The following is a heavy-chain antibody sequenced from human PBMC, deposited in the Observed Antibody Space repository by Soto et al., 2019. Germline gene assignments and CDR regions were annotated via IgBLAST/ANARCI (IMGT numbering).Heavy chain of an antibody. J-gene: IGHJ4*02. Sequence: EVQLVESGGGLIQPGGSLRLSCAVSGFTVSNNYMSWVRQAPGKGLEGVSVIYSGGYTAYGDSVKGRFTISRDNSKNTIFPQMKPPGPAPRAFFLWGAPPGGGGYWGQGTLVTVSS. CDR3: GAPPGGGGY. CDR1: GFTVSNNY. D-gene: IGHD3-16*01. V-gene: IGHV3-53*01. CDR2: IYSGGYT.